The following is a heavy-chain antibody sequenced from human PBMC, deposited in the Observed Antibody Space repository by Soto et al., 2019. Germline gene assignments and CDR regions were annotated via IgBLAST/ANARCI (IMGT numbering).Heavy chain of an antibody. V-gene: IGHV1-46*01. Sequence: ASVKVSCKASGYIFSANYMHWVRQAPGQGLEWMGIIYPSGGSTRNAQKFQGRVTMTRDTSTSTVYMELSSLRSEDTAVYYCARDFSGPMDYWGRGTLVTVSS. D-gene: IGHD3-10*01. J-gene: IGHJ4*02. CDR3: ARDFSGPMDY. CDR2: IYPSGGST. CDR1: GYIFSANY.